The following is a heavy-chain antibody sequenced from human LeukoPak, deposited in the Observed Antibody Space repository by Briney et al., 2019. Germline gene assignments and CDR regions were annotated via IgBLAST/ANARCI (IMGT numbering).Heavy chain of an antibody. CDR2: INPNSGGT. CDR3: ARGDSYYYYGMDV. V-gene: IGHV1-2*02. CDR1: GYTFTGYY. J-gene: IGHJ6*02. Sequence: ASVKVSCKASGYTFTGYYMHWVRQAPGQGLEWMGWINPNSGGTNYAQKFQGRVTMTRDASISTAYMELSRLRSDDTAVYYCARGDSYYYYGMDVWGQGTTVTVSS.